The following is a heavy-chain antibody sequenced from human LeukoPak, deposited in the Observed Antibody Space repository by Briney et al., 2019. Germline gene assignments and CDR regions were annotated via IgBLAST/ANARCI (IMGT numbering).Heavy chain of an antibody. D-gene: IGHD1-26*01. V-gene: IGHV3-7*01. CDR2: IKENGSDK. Sequence: GGSLRLSCAASGFTFSRYWMSWVRQAPGKGLEWVANIKENGSDKYYVGSMKDRFTISRDNAKSSLYLQMNNLRVDDTAVYYCARDEYNGYFEYWGQGTLVTVSS. CDR3: ARDEYNGYFEY. CDR1: GFTFSRYW. J-gene: IGHJ4*02.